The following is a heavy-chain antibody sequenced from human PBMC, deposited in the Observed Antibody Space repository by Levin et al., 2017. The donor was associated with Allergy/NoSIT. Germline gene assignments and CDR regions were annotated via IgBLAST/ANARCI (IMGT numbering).Heavy chain of an antibody. J-gene: IGHJ4*02. D-gene: IGHD3-10*01. V-gene: IGHV3-11*05. CDR2: ISSSSSYT. Sequence: TGGSLRLSCAASGFTFSDYYMSWIRQAPGKGLEWVSYISSSSSYTNYADSVKGRFTISRDNAKNSLYLQMNSLRAEDTAVYYCARDRRLWFGEQLPFDYWGQGTLVTVSS. CDR1: GFTFSDYY. CDR3: ARDRRLWFGEQLPFDY.